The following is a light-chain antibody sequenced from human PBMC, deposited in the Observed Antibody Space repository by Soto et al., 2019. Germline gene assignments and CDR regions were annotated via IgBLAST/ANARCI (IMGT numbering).Light chain of an antibody. CDR1: SSDIGDYNY. CDR3: SSYTSTSRLEV. CDR2: DVS. Sequence: QSALTQPASVSGSPGQSITISCNGTSSDIGDYNYVSWYQHHPGKAPKLMIYDVSNRPSGISNRFFGSKSGNTASLTISGLQAEDEAHYYCSSYTSTSRLEVFGGGTKLTVL. J-gene: IGLJ3*02. V-gene: IGLV2-14*01.